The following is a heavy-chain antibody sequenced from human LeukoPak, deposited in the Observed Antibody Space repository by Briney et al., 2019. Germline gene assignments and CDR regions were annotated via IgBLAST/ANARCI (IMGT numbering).Heavy chain of an antibody. D-gene: IGHD3-16*02. CDR1: GFTFSSYG. CDR2: ISYDGSNK. Sequence: GGSLRLSCAASGFTFSSYGMHWVRQAPGKGLEWVAVISYDGSNKYYADSVKGRFTISRDNSKNTLYLQMNSLRAEDTAVYYCAKTATFGGVIARYYFDYWGQGTLVTVSS. J-gene: IGHJ4*02. V-gene: IGHV3-30*18. CDR3: AKTATFGGVIARYYFDY.